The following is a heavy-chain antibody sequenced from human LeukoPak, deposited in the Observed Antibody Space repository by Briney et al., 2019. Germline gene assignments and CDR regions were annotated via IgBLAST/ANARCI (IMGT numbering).Heavy chain of an antibody. CDR3: ARDGGVEMATIADHAFDI. V-gene: IGHV4-31*03. CDR1: GGSISSGGYY. D-gene: IGHD5-24*01. J-gene: IGHJ3*02. CDR2: IYYSGST. Sequence: SQTLSLTCTVFGGSISSGGYYWSWIPQHPGKGLEWIGYIYYSGSTYYNPSLKSRVTISVDTSKNQFSLKLSSVTAADTAVYYCARDGGVEMATIADHAFDIWGQGTMVTVSS.